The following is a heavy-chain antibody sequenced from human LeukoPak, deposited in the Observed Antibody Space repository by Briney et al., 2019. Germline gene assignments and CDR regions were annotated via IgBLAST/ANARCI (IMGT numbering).Heavy chain of an antibody. CDR1: GGSISSGGYY. J-gene: IGHJ4*02. D-gene: IGHD3-22*01. V-gene: IGHV4-31*03. CDR3: ARARSSSGYLFDY. CDR2: IYYSGST. Sequence: SVTLSLTCTVSGGSISSGGYYWSWIRQHPEKGLEWIGYIYYSGSTYYNPSLKSRVTISVDTSKNQFSLKLSSVTAADTAVYYCARARSSSGYLFDYWGQGTLVTVSS.